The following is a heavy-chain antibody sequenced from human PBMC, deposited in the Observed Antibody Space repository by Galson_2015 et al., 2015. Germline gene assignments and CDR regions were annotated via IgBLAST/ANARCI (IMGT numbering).Heavy chain of an antibody. CDR1: GFTFSSYS. V-gene: IGHV3-21*01. CDR2: ISSSSSYI. J-gene: IGHJ6*03. Sequence: SLRLSCAASGFTFSSYSMNWVRQAPGKGLEWVSSISSSSSYIYYADSVKGRFTISRDNAKNSLYLQMNSLRAEDTAVYYCARELWFRELLTDCYYYYMDVWGKGTPVTVSS. D-gene: IGHD3-10*01. CDR3: ARELWFRELLTDCYYYYMDV.